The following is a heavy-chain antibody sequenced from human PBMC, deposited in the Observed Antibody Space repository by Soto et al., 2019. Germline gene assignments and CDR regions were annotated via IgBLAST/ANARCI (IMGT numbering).Heavy chain of an antibody. J-gene: IGHJ6*02. CDR1: GGSFSGYY. CDR2: INHSGST. V-gene: IGHV4-34*01. CDR3: ARVTGRYYSGMDV. Sequence: QVQLQQWGAGLLKPSETLSLTCAVYGGSFSGYYWSWIRQPPGKGLEWIGEINHSGSTNYNPFLKSRVTISVDTSKNQFSLTLSSVTAADTAVYYCARVTGRYYSGMDVWGQGTTVTVSS.